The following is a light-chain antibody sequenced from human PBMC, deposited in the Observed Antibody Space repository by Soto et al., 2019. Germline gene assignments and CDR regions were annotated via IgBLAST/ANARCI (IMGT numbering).Light chain of an antibody. J-gene: IGLJ3*02. CDR1: SSDVGGYNH. CDR2: EVN. CDR3: ASYTTTSTLWV. V-gene: IGLV2-14*01. Sequence: QSVLTQPASVSGSPGQSITISCTGTSSDVGGYNHVSWYQHHPGKAPKVIIFEVNNRPSGISNRFSGSKSGNTASLTISGLQAEDEADYYCASYTTTSTLWVFGGGTKVNVL.